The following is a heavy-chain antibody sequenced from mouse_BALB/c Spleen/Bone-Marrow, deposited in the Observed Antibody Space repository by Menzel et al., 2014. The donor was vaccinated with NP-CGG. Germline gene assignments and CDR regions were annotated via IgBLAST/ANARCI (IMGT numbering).Heavy chain of an antibody. CDR3: GRWAN. CDR2: INPNNGDT. V-gene: IGHV1-37*01. CDR1: GYSFTDYF. J-gene: IGHJ2*01. Sequence: EVQLQQSGPELVKPGASVKISCKTSGYSFTDYFMNWVKQSLGKSLEWIGRINPNNGDTFYNQKFEGKATLTVDKSSSTAHMELLNLTSEDSAVYYCGRWANWGQGTTLTVSS.